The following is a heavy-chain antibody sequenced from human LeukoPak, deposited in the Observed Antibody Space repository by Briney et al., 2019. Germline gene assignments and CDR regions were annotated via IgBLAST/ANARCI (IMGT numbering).Heavy chain of an antibody. CDR2: IHYSGST. J-gene: IGHJ4*02. CDR1: GGSISSGGYW. D-gene: IGHD3-16*01. V-gene: IGHV4-61*08. CDR3: ARRAINSVMFDY. Sequence: SETLSLTCTVSGGSISSGGYWWSWIRQYPGKGLEWIGYIHYSGSTNYNPSLRSRVTISVDTSKNQFSLKLSSATAADTAVYFCARRAINSVMFDYWGQGTLVTVSS.